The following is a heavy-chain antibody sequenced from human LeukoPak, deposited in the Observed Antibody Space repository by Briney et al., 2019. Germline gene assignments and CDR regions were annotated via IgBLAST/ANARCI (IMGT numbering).Heavy chain of an antibody. V-gene: IGHV3-21*01. CDR3: ARTYYDILTSYNPYFDY. CDR1: GFTFNTYT. D-gene: IGHD3-9*01. Sequence: GGSLRLSCAASGFTFNTYTMNWVRQAPGKGLEWVSSITASSTAIYSADSVKGRFTISRDNAKNFLYLQMNSLRAEDTAVYYCARTYYDILTSYNPYFDYWGQGILVTVSS. CDR2: ITASSTAI. J-gene: IGHJ4*02.